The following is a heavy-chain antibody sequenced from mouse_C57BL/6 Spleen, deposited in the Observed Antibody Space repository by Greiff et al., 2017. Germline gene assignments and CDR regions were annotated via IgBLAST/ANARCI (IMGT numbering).Heavy chain of an antibody. CDR3: ARHDYSNYEYAMDY. D-gene: IGHD2-5*01. CDR1: GFTFSSYG. CDR2: ISSGGSYT. Sequence: DVMLVESGGDLVKPGGSLKLSCAASGFTFSSYGMSWVRQTPDKRLEWVATISSGGSYTYYPDSVKGRFTISRDNAKNTLYLQMSSLKSEDTAMYYCARHDYSNYEYAMDYWGQGTSVTVSS. J-gene: IGHJ4*01. V-gene: IGHV5-6*02.